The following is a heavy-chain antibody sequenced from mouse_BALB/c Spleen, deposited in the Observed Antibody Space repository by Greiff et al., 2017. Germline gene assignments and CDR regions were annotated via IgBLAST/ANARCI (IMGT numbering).Heavy chain of an antibody. CDR1: GYTFTSYV. J-gene: IGHJ2*01. D-gene: IGHD2-1*01. CDR2: INPYNDGT. CDR3: ARGGADGNYYFDY. V-gene: IGHV1-14*01. Sequence: EVKLMEPGPELVKPGASVKMSCKASGYTFTSYVMHWVKQKPGQGLEWIGYINPYNDGTKYNEKFKGKATLTSDKSSSTAYMELSSLTSEDSAVYYCARGGADGNYYFDYWGQGTTLTVSS.